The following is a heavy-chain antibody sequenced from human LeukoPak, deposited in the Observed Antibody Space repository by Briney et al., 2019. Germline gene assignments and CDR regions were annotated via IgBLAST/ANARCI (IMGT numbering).Heavy chain of an antibody. CDR1: GFTFSSYA. V-gene: IGHV3-30-3*01. D-gene: IGHD1-26*01. CDR3: AKSGSNTFAFNYYFDY. Sequence: PGRSLRLSCAASGFTFSSYAMHWVRQAPGKGLEWVAVISYDGSNKYYADSVKGRFTISRDNSKNTLYVQMNSLRAEDTAVYYCAKSGSNTFAFNYYFDYWGQGTLVTVSS. J-gene: IGHJ4*02. CDR2: ISYDGSNK.